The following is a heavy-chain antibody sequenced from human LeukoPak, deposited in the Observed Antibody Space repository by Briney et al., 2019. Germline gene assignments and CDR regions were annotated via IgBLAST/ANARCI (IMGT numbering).Heavy chain of an antibody. CDR1: GFTFSSYG. Sequence: KPGGSLRLSCAASGFTFSSYGMHWVRQAPGKGLEWVAFIRYDGSNKYYADSVKGRFTISRDNSRNTLFLQMNSLRAEDTAVYYCARDQVYCTSPSCYSYYMDVWGKGTTVTVSS. J-gene: IGHJ6*03. CDR2: IRYDGSNK. CDR3: ARDQVYCTSPSCYSYYMDV. D-gene: IGHD2-2*01. V-gene: IGHV3-30*02.